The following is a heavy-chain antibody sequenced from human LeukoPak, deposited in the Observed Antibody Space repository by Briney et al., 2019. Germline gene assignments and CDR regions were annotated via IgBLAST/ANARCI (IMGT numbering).Heavy chain of an antibody. D-gene: IGHD6-13*01. CDR1: GGSFSGYY. J-gene: IGHJ5*02. CDR3: ARAGYSGSWYTWFDP. Sequence: PSETLSLTCAVYGGSFSGYYWSWIRQPPGKGLEWIGEINHSGSTNYNPSLKSRVTISVDTSKNQFSLKLSSVTAADTAVYYCARAGYSGSWYTWFDPWGQGTLVTVSS. CDR2: INHSGST. V-gene: IGHV4-34*01.